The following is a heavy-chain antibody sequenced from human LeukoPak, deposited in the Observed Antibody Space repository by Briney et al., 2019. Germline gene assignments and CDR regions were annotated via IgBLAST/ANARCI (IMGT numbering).Heavy chain of an antibody. J-gene: IGHJ5*02. CDR1: GFSFSGSA. V-gene: IGHV3-73*01. CDR2: IRGAGYSDPP. CDR3: TVPASGGNWFDP. D-gene: IGHD2-2*01. Sequence: GGSLKLSCAASGFSFSGSAIHWVRRAPGKGLEWVGRIRGAGYSDPPAYVASVRGRFTISRDDSKSTAYLQMNSLKAEDTAVYYCTVPASGGNWFDPWGPGTLVTVSS.